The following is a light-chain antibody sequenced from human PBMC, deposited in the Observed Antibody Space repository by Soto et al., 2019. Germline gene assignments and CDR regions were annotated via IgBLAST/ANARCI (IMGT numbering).Light chain of an antibody. CDR1: SSNLGNYD. CDR2: ENS. V-gene: IGLV1-51*02. Sequence: QSVLTQPPSVSAAPGQKVTISCSGSSSNLGNYDVSWYQQLPGTVPKLVMYENSKRPSGIPDRFSGSKSGTSATLAITGLQTGDEAEYYCGSWDRGLQAGVFGGGPQPTVL. J-gene: IGLJ2*01. CDR3: GSWDRGLQAGV.